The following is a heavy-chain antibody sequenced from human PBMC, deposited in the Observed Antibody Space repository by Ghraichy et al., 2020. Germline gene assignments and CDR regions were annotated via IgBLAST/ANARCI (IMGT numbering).Heavy chain of an antibody. Sequence: GGSLRLSCAATGLTFSNYGMSWVRQGPGKELEWVSAISPAGATTKYADSVKGRFTISRDNSKSTLFLQMNSLRAEDTAKYYCARRRDGNDFGAFDMWGQGTMVTVSS. CDR1: GLTFSNYG. D-gene: IGHD5-24*01. CDR2: ISPAGATT. V-gene: IGHV3-23*01. CDR3: ARRRDGNDFGAFDM. J-gene: IGHJ3*02.